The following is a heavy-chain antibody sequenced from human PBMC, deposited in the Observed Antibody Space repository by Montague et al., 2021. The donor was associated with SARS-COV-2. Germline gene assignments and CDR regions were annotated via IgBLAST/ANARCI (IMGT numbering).Heavy chain of an antibody. D-gene: IGHD1-14*01. CDR3: AKSFSGTRNWFDI. CDR1: GLIFTNYG. CDR2: ISGFGGGT. J-gene: IGHJ5*02. Sequence: SLRLSCAASGLIFTNYGMNWVRRAPGKGLESVAGISGFGGGTYYSDSVKGRLTISRATSNSTLFLQMDGLRAEDTTIYYCAKSFSGTRNWFDIWGQGTLVTVSS. V-gene: IGHV3-23*01.